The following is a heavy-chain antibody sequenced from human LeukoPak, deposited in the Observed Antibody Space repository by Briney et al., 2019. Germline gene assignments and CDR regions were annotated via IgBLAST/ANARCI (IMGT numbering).Heavy chain of an antibody. J-gene: IGHJ3*02. Sequence: GESLKISCMGSGYTFTSYWIGWVRQMPGKGLEWMGIIYPGDSDTRYSPSFQGQVTISADKSISTAYLQWSSLKASDTAMYYCASARIKETTVFDIWGQGTMVTVSS. CDR1: GYTFTSYW. CDR3: ASARIKETTVFDI. D-gene: IGHD1/OR15-1a*01. CDR2: IYPGDSDT. V-gene: IGHV5-51*01.